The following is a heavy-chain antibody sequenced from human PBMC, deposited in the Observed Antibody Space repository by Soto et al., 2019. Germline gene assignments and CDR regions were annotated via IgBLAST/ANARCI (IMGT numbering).Heavy chain of an antibody. CDR2: MYYGGST. J-gene: IGHJ3*01. Sequence: SQTLSLTCTVSGASISTNGYYWGWIRQPPGKGLEWIGSMYYGGSTYYNPSLKSRVIMSIDTSKNQFSLKLSSVTAADTAVYHCARHQGYSCVGPFWGQGTMVT. CDR1: GASISTNGYY. D-gene: IGHD2-21*01. V-gene: IGHV4-39*01. CDR3: ARHQGYSCVGPF.